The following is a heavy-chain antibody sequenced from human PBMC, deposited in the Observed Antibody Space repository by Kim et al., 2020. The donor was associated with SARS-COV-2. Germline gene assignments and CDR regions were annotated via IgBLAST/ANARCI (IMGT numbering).Heavy chain of an antibody. J-gene: IGHJ5*02. V-gene: IGHV3-9*01. D-gene: IGHD3-3*01. Sequence: GRFTISRDNAKNSLYLQMNSLRAEDTALYYCAKDGSDSFWSGYKNWFDPWGQGTLVTVSS. CDR3: AKDGSDSFWSGYKNWFDP.